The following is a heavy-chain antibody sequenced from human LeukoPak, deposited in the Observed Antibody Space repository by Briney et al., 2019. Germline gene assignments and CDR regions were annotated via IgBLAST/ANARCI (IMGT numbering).Heavy chain of an antibody. D-gene: IGHD2-2*01. CDR3: ATGCSSTSCYLDYYYYMDV. CDR1: GYTLTELS. V-gene: IGHV1-24*01. J-gene: IGHJ6*03. CDR2: FDPEDGET. Sequence: GASVKVSCKVSGYTLTELSMHWVRQAPGKGLEWMGGFDPEDGETICAQKFQGRVTMTEDTSTDTAYMELSSLRSEDTAVYYCATGCSSTSCYLDYYYYMDVWGKGTTVTVSS.